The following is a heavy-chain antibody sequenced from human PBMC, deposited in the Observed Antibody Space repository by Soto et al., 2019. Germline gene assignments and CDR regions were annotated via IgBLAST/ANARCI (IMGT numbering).Heavy chain of an antibody. Sequence: EVQLVETGGGLIQPGGSLRLSCVASGFTVSSNYMTWVRQAPGKGLEWVSVIYSGGSTFYADSVKGRFTISRDNSKNMLYLQMNSLRAEDTAVYYCARGGKWRDAFDIWGQGTMVTVSS. J-gene: IGHJ3*02. D-gene: IGHD5-12*01. CDR2: IYSGGST. V-gene: IGHV3-53*02. CDR1: GFTVSSNY. CDR3: ARGGKWRDAFDI.